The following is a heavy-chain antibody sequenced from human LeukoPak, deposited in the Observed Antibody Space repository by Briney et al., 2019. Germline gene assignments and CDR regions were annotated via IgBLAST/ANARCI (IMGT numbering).Heavy chain of an antibody. CDR3: AKDLENYGSGSYYFDC. Sequence: PGGSLRLSCAASGFTFSSYAMSWVRQAPGKGLEWVSAISGGGGSTYYADSVKGRFTIFRDNSKNTLYLQMNSLRAEDTAVYYCAKDLENYGSGSYYFDCWGQGTLVTVSS. CDR1: GFTFSSYA. J-gene: IGHJ4*02. CDR2: ISGGGGST. D-gene: IGHD3-10*01. V-gene: IGHV3-23*01.